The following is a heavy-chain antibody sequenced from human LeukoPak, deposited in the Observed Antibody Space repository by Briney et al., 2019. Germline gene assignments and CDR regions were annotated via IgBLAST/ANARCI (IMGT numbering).Heavy chain of an antibody. D-gene: IGHD3-22*01. J-gene: IGHJ4*02. CDR2: IWYDGSNK. V-gene: IGHV3-33*01. CDR3: ARESHRLYYYDSSLGFDY. Sequence: GRSLRLSCAASGFTFSSYGMHWVRQAPGKGLEWVAVIWYDGSNKYYADYVKGRFTISRDNSKNTLYLQMNSLRAEDTAVYYCARESHRLYYYDSSLGFDYWGQGTLVTVSS. CDR1: GFTFSSYG.